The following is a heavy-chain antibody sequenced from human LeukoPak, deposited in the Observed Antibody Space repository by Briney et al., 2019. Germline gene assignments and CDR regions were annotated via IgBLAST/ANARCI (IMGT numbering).Heavy chain of an antibody. D-gene: IGHD3-10*01. CDR2: IKQDGSEK. V-gene: IGHV3-7*01. CDR1: GFTLRTSW. J-gene: IGHJ4*02. Sequence: PGGSLRLSCAAPGFTLRTSWMSWVRQAPGKGLEWVGNIKQDGSEKNYVDSVKGRFTISRDNAKNSLYLQMNSLRADDTAVYYSAKDGGGPLDWGQGTLVTVPS. CDR3: AKDGGGPLD.